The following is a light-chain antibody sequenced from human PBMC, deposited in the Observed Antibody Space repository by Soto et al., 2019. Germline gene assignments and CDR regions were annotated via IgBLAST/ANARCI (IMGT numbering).Light chain of an antibody. V-gene: IGLV4-60*03. Sequence: QLVLTQSSSASASLGSSVKLTCTLSSGHSSYIIAWHQQQPGKAPRYLMKLEGSGSYNKGSGVPDRFSGSSSGADRYLPISNLQSEEEADYYCEPCDSSPHVVFGGGTKLTVL. CDR3: EPCDSSPHVV. CDR2: LEGSGSY. J-gene: IGLJ2*01. CDR1: SGHSSYI.